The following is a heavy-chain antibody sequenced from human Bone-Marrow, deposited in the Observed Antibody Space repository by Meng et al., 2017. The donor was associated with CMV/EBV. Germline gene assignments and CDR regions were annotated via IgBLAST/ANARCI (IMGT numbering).Heavy chain of an antibody. J-gene: IGHJ4*02. V-gene: IGHV3-13*01. CDR1: GFTFSKYD. CDR3: ARVRLRWGFFDY. Sequence: GESLKISCAASGFTFSKYDMHWVRQATGKGLEWASAVGPAGDTYYSGSVKGRFTISRENAKNSLYLQMNSLRAGDTAVYYCARVRLRWGFFDYWGQGTLVTVSS. CDR2: VGPAGDT. D-gene: IGHD4-23*01.